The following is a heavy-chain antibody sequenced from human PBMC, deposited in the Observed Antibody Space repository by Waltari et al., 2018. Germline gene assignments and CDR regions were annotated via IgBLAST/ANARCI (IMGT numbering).Heavy chain of an antibody. V-gene: IGHV1-3*01. D-gene: IGHD3-10*01. CDR1: GYTVFAYP. J-gene: IGHJ4*02. CDR3: ASGRERSYGSANYYQLDY. Sequence: QVQLVQSGAALTKPGASVTLSCMASGYTVFAYPLPWGRQAPGQRLEWMGWLTGNDNTKYSQTFQGRVTITRDRSASTTYMDLSSLRSEDTAVYYCASGRERSYGSANYYQLDYWGQGTLVTVSS. CDR2: LTGNDNT.